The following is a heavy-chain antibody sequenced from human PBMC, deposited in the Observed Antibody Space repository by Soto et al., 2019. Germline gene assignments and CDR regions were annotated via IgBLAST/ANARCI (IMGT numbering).Heavy chain of an antibody. J-gene: IGHJ4*02. CDR3: ARAIAGGYGHTTMDY. Sequence: QVQVVQSGAEVKKPGASVKVSCKASGYTFTHYGISWVRQAPGQGLEWMGWINVYNGNTDYAQNFQGRVTMTTDTATNTAYMALRRPTSDDTAVYYCARAIAGGYGHTTMDYWGQGTLVTVST. CDR1: GYTFTHYG. D-gene: IGHD5-18*01. V-gene: IGHV1-18*01. CDR2: INVYNGNT.